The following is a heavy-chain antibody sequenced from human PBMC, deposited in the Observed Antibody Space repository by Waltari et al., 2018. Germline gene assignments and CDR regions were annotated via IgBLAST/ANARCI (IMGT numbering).Heavy chain of an antibody. CDR3: ARGRSYGFDY. CDR2: IYYSGST. D-gene: IGHD5-18*01. J-gene: IGHJ4*02. V-gene: IGHV4-61*01. Sequence: QVQLQESGPGLVKPSETLSLTCTVSGGSVSSGSSYWSWIRQPPGKGLEWIGYIYYSGSTNYNPSLKSRVTISVDTSKNQFSLKLSSVTAADTAVYYCARGRSYGFDYWGQGTLVTVSS. CDR1: GGSVSSGSSY.